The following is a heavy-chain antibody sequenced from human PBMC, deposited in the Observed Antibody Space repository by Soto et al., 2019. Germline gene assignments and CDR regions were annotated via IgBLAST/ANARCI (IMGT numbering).Heavy chain of an antibody. CDR1: GYTFTSYG. D-gene: IGHD6-13*01. CDR2: ISVYNGNT. Sequence: GASVKVSCKASGYTFTSYGISWVRQAPGQGLEWMGWISVYNGNTDYAQKFQGRVTMTTDTSTSTAYMELRSLSSVTAADTAVYYCARAGSSWSFDYWGQGTLVTVSS. V-gene: IGHV1-18*04. CDR3: ARAGSSWSFDY. J-gene: IGHJ4*02.